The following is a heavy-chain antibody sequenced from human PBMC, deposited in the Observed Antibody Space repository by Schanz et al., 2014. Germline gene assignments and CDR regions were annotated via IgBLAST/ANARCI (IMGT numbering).Heavy chain of an antibody. CDR1: GFTFTNYA. V-gene: IGHV3-23*04. CDR3: AKSLESCPGGRCSRGYFDY. D-gene: IGHD2-8*02. CDR2: ISDSGDTA. J-gene: IGHJ4*02. Sequence: VQLVESGGGVVRPGGSLRLSCAASGFTFTNYAMSWVRQAPGKGLEWVSLISDSGDTAYYADSVKGRFTISRDNFKGALYLQMSSLRAEDTAVYYCAKSLESCPGGRCSRGYFDYWGQGTLVTVSS.